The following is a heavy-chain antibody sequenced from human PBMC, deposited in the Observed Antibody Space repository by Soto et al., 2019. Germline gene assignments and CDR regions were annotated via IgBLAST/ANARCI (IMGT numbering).Heavy chain of an antibody. CDR1: GFAFNNYG. V-gene: IGHV3-30*02. CDR2: IWYDGSDK. Sequence: GGSLRLSCTVSGFAFNNYGINWVRQAPGKGLEWVAVIWYDGSDKYYADSVKGRFIISRDNSKSTVYLQLNSLRAEDTAMYYCAKKGYDSSGQYSYYFDYWGQETLVTVSS. J-gene: IGHJ4*02. CDR3: AKKGYDSSGQYSYYFDY. D-gene: IGHD3-22*01.